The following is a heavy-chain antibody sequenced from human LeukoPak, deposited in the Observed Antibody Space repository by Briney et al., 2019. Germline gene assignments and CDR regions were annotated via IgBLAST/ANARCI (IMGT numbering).Heavy chain of an antibody. D-gene: IGHD3-16*02. CDR1: GFTFSTYA. V-gene: IGHV3-23*01. CDR3: AKSSPSYVWGSYRLYYFDY. Sequence: GGSLRLSCAASGFTFSTYAMSWVRQAPGKGLEWVSAISGSGGSTYYADSVKGRFTISRDNSKNTLYLQMNSLRAEDTAVYYCAKSSPSYVWGSYRLYYFDYWGQGTLVTVSS. CDR2: ISGSGGST. J-gene: IGHJ4*02.